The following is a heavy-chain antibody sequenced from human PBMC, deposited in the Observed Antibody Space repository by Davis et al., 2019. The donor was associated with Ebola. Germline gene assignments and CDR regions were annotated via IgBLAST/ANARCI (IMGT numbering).Heavy chain of an antibody. CDR3: ARYRDYYDSSGYLGDWFDP. CDR2: IYHSGST. Sequence: PSETLSLTCAISGGSISSGGYSWSWIRQPPGKGLEWIGYIYHSGSTYYNPSLKSRVTISVDRSKNQFSLKLSSVTAADTAVYYCARYRDYYDSSGYLGDWFDPWGQGTLVTVSS. V-gene: IGHV4-30-2*01. J-gene: IGHJ5*02. CDR1: GGSISSGGYS. D-gene: IGHD3-22*01.